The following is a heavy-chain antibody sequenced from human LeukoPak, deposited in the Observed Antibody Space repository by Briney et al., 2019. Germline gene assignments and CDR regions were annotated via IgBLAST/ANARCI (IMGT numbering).Heavy chain of an antibody. CDR3: ARGILAAAVPPRFDY. J-gene: IGHJ4*02. CDR2: IYYSGST. CDR1: GGSISSYY. D-gene: IGHD6-13*01. V-gene: IGHV4-59*01. Sequence: SETLSLTCTVSGGSISSYYWSWIRQPPGKGLEWIGYIYYSGSTNYNPSLKRRVTISVDTSKNQFSLKLSSVTAADTAVYYCARGILAAAVPPRFDYWGQGTLVTVSS.